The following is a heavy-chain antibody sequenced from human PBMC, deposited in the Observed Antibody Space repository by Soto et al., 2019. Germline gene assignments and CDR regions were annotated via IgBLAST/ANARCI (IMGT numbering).Heavy chain of an antibody. D-gene: IGHD3-22*01. J-gene: IGHJ4*02. CDR2: INWNSDTI. V-gene: IGHV3-9*01. CDR3: AMSNSNDLYYHFES. Sequence: GGSLRLSCAASGFTFDDYAMHWVRQAPGKGLEWVSGINWNSDTIGYADSVKGRFTVSRDNAKGSLLLQMSSLRAEDTAVYFCAMSNSNDLYYHFESWGQGAPVTVSS. CDR1: GFTFDDYA.